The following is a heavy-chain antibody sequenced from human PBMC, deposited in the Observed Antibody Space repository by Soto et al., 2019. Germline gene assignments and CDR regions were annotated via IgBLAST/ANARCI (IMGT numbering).Heavy chain of an antibody. D-gene: IGHD3-16*01. J-gene: IGHJ4*02. Sequence: GETLKISCQGSGYSFTSNWIGWVRQMPGKGLEWMGIINPADSDIKYSPSFQGQVTISADKSIGTAYLQWSSLKASDTAMYYCARHQRDDASRKIDCWGQGTLVTVSS. V-gene: IGHV5-51*01. CDR2: INPADSDI. CDR1: GYSFTSNW. CDR3: ARHQRDDASRKIDC.